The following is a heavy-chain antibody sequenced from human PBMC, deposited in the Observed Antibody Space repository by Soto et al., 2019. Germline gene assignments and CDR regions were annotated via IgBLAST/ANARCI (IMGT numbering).Heavy chain of an antibody. Sequence: GASVKVSCKASGYTFTSYAMHWVRQAPGQRLEWMGWINAGNGNTKYSQKFQGRVTITRDTSTSTAYMELRSLRSDDTAVYYCARDTDSGYDFWSGYYHIFGYWGQGTLVTVSS. V-gene: IGHV1-3*01. CDR2: INAGNGNT. J-gene: IGHJ4*02. CDR3: ARDTDSGYDFWSGYYHIFGY. CDR1: GYTFTSYA. D-gene: IGHD3-3*01.